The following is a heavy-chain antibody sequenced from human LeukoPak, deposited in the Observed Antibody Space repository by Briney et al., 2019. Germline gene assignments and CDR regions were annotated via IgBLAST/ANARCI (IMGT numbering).Heavy chain of an antibody. CDR3: ARSTGGRKSVFRIDY. CDR1: GGTFSSYA. V-gene: IGHV1-8*02. CDR2: MNPNSGNT. Sequence: ASVKVSCKASGGTFSSYAISWVRQAPGQGLEWMGWMNPNSGNTGYAQKFQGRVTMTRNTSISTAYMELSSLRSEDTAVYYCARSTGGRKSVFRIDYWGQGTLVTVSS. D-gene: IGHD2-8*02. J-gene: IGHJ4*02.